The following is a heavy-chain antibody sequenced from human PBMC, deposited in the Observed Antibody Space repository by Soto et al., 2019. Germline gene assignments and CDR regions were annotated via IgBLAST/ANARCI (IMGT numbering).Heavy chain of an antibody. D-gene: IGHD2-21*02. CDR3: AREPYGDSQYFDY. J-gene: IGHJ4*02. CDR2: VSFDGKVT. V-gene: IGHV3-30*04. CDR1: GFTFNSVS. Sequence: QVQLVESAGGMAQAGTSLRLSCTGSGFTFNSVSQHWVRQGPDKGLEWVAVVSFDGKVTYYADSVKGRFTVSRDISKNTIYLQANSLRPEDTAVYYCAREPYGDSQYFDYWGQGTPVTVSS.